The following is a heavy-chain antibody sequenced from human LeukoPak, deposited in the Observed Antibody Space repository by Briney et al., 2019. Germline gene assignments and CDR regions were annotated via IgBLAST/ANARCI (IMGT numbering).Heavy chain of an antibody. J-gene: IGHJ4*02. CDR1: GYSFTGYY. CDR2: FDPEDGET. CDR3: ATIYDSSGYYYYNWDY. D-gene: IGHD3-22*01. V-gene: IGHV1-24*01. Sequence: VASVKVSCKASGYSFTGYYIHWVRQAPGKGLEWMGGFDPEDGETIYAQKFQGRVTMTEDTSTDTAYMELSSLRSEDTAVYYCATIYDSSGYYYYNWDYWGQGTLVTVSS.